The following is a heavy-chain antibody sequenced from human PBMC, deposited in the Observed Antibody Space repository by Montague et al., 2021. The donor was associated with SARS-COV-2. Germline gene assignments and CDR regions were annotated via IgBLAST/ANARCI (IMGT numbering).Heavy chain of an antibody. CDR3: ARHYSATLAAVY. V-gene: IGHV4-59*08. Sequence: SETLSLTCTVSGGSISSFYWSWFRQPPGKGLEWIGYISDSGSTNYNPSLTSRVTMSVDTSKNQFSLKLNSVTAADTAVYYCARHYSATLAAVYWGQGTLVTVSS. J-gene: IGHJ4*02. CDR1: GGSISSFY. CDR2: ISDSGST. D-gene: IGHD5-18*01.